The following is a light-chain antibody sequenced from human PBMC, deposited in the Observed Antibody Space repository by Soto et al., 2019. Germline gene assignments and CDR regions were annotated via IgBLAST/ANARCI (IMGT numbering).Light chain of an antibody. Sequence: QSVLTQPPSVSGAPGQRVTISCTGSSSNIGAGYDVHWYQHLPGTAPKLLIYGNSNRPSGVPDRFSGSKSVTSASLAITGLQAEDEADYYCQSYDTGLSTSVFGGGTKVTVL. CDR3: QSYDTGLSTSV. V-gene: IGLV1-40*01. CDR2: GNS. CDR1: SSNIGAGYD. J-gene: IGLJ3*02.